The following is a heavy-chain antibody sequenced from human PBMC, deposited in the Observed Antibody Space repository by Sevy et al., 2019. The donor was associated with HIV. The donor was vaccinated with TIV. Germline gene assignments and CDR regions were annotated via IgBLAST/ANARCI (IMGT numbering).Heavy chain of an antibody. CDR2: LSFGCGEI. V-gene: IGHV3-23*01. Sequence: GGSLRLSCAASGFTFSKYSMSWVRQPPGKGLEWVSTLSFGCGEINYADSVKGRFTISRGNSKRSVYLQMNNLRPEDTAVYYCAREGCTKPHDYWGQGTLVTVSS. D-gene: IGHD2-8*01. J-gene: IGHJ4*02. CDR1: GFTFSKYS. CDR3: AREGCTKPHDY.